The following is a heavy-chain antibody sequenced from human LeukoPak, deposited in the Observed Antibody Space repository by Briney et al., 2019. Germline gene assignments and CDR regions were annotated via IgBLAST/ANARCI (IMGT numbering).Heavy chain of an antibody. V-gene: IGHV3-73*01. CDR1: GFTFSDSA. CDR3: TRHLIGATPFDY. Sequence: GGSLRLSCAASGFTFSDSAFHWVRQASGKGLEWVGRIRSKPDNYATAYSASVKGRFTISRDDSKNTAYLQMNSLNTEDTAMYYCTRHLIGATPFDYWGQGTLVSVSS. J-gene: IGHJ4*02. CDR2: IRSKPDNYAT. D-gene: IGHD4/OR15-4a*01.